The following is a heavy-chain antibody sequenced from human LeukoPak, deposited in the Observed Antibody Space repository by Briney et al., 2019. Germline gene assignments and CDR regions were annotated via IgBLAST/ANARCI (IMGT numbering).Heavy chain of an antibody. Sequence: GGSLSLSCAASGFTFDDYSMHWVRQAAGKGLEWVSCISWNSGSIGYADSVKGRFTISRDNAKNSLYLQMNSLRAEDMALYYCAKAGIAAAVYAFDIWGQGTMVTVSS. V-gene: IGHV3-9*03. J-gene: IGHJ3*02. CDR1: GFTFDDYS. CDR2: ISWNSGSI. D-gene: IGHD6-13*01. CDR3: AKAGIAAAVYAFDI.